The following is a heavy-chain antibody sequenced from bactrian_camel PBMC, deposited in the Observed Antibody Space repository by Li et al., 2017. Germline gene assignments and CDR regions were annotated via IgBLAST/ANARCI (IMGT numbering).Heavy chain of an antibody. J-gene: IGHJ6*01. V-gene: IGHV3S55*01. Sequence: QVQLVESGGGSVRAGTSLTLTCVTSGYTDDGHCMGWFRQVPGKQREKVALIGSDRATHYSQSVKGRFTISKDSAKNTLYLQMNNLKPEDTAMYYCAARFQGGFGYGGLCTDVPGDFPYWGQGTQVTVS. CDR1: GYTDDGHC. D-gene: IGHD5*01. CDR2: IGSDRAT. CDR3: AARFQGGFGYGGLCTDVPGDFPY.